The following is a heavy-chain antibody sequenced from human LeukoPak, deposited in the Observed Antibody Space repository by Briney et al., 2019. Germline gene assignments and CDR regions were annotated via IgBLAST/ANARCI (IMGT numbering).Heavy chain of an antibody. CDR1: GFTFSQYA. Sequence: GTSLRLSCAASGFTFSQYAMHWVRQAPGKGLEWVAVMSYDGSVQYYADSVKGRFTISRDNSKNTLYLQMNNPRTDDTAFYYCAKVMITVVTTSKLDSWGQGTLVTVSS. CDR2: MSYDGSVQ. D-gene: IGHD4-23*01. V-gene: IGHV3-30*18. J-gene: IGHJ4*02. CDR3: AKVMITVVTTSKLDS.